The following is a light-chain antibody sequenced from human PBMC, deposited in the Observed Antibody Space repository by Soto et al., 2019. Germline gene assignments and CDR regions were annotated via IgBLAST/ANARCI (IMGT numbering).Light chain of an antibody. J-gene: IGKJ4*01. Sequence: DIKLTQSPSFLSASVGDRVTITSRASQGISSYLAWYQQKPGKAPKLLIYAASTLQSGVPSRFSGSGSGTEFTLTISSLQPEDFATYYCQQLNSSPLTFGGGTRVDIK. CDR3: QQLNSSPLT. CDR2: AAS. V-gene: IGKV1-9*01. CDR1: QGISSY.